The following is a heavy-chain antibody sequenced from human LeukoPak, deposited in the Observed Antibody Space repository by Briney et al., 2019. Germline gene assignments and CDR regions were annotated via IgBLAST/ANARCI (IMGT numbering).Heavy chain of an antibody. Sequence: GGSLRLSCTASGFTFSNYAMSWVRQAPGKGLEWVSYISSSGSTIYYADSVKGRFTISRDNAKNSLYLQMNSLRAEDTAVYYCARDGNYGSFDYWGQGTLVTVSS. V-gene: IGHV3-11*01. D-gene: IGHD4-11*01. CDR3: ARDGNYGSFDY. CDR1: GFTFSNYA. CDR2: ISSSGSTI. J-gene: IGHJ4*02.